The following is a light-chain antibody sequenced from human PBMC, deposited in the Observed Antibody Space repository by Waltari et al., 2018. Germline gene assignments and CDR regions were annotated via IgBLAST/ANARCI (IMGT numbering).Light chain of an antibody. CDR1: QSVSSY. J-gene: IGKJ5*01. Sequence: EIVLTQSPATLPLSPGERATLSCRASQSVSSYLVWYQQKPGQPPRLLIYGISNRATGIPARVSGSGSGTDFTLTISSLEPEDFAVYYCQQRSNWPSITFGQGTRLEIK. CDR3: QQRSNWPSIT. CDR2: GIS. V-gene: IGKV3-11*01.